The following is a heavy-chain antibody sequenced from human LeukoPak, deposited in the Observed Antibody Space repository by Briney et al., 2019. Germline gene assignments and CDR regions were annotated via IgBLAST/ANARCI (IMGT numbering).Heavy chain of an antibody. Sequence: GGSLRLSCAASGFNISKTYLMWARQAPGRRLEWVSVTYAGGASWYGDFVEGRFTISRDNSKNTVYLQMNGLRGDDTAIYYCARADSTKWWGLDPWGQGTQVTVAS. J-gene: IGHJ5*02. CDR1: GFNISKTY. V-gene: IGHV3-53*01. D-gene: IGHD2-15*01. CDR3: ARADSTKWWGLDP. CDR2: TYAGGAS.